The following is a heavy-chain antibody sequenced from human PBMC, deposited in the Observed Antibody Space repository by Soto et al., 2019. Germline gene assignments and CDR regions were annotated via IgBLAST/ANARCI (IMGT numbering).Heavy chain of an antibody. V-gene: IGHV1-69*02. CDR3: ARSTMIVVSPDV. CDR2: IIPILGIA. J-gene: IGHJ6*02. Sequence: QVQLVQSGAEVKKPGSSVKVSCKASGGTLSSYTISWVRQAPGQGLEWMGRIIPILGIANYAQKFQGRVTITADKSTSTAYMELSSLRSEDTAVYYCARSTMIVVSPDVWGQGTTVTVSS. D-gene: IGHD3-22*01. CDR1: GGTLSSYT.